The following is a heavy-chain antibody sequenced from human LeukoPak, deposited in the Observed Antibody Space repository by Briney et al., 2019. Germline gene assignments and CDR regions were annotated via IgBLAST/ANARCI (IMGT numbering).Heavy chain of an antibody. J-gene: IGHJ6*03. CDR3: ARGGTHQLWYMDV. CDR2: IYYTGST. CDR1: GGSFSDYY. V-gene: IGHV4-59*01. Sequence: SETLSLTCAVYGGSFSDYYWSWIRQPPGKGLEGIGYIYYTGSTNYNPSLKSRVTISVDTSKNQFSLKLSSVTAADTAVYYCARGGTHQLWYMDVWGKGTTVTVSS. D-gene: IGHD2-21*01.